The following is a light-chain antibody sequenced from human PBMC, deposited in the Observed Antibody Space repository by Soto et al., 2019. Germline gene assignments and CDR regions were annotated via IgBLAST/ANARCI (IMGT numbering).Light chain of an antibody. V-gene: IGLV2-23*01. J-gene: IGLJ1*01. Sequence: QSVLAQPASVSGSPGQSITISCTGTSDDVGAYNSVSWYQQLPHKAPQVILYKGTQRPSGVSSRFSGSTSGNAASLTISGLQADDEDDYFCCSYAPESTYVFGPGTKVT. CDR1: SDDVGAYNS. CDR3: CSYAPESTYV. CDR2: KGT.